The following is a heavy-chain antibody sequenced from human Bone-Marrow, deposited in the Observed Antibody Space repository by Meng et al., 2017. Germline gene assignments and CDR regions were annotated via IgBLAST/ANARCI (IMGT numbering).Heavy chain of an antibody. J-gene: IGHJ4*02. CDR2: IYHSGST. Sequence: QVAVEQARPGRGKSSGTLYLSCAVSGGSISSCDWWSWVRPPPGKGVELIGEIYHSGSTNYNPSLKSRVTISVDKSKNQFSLKLSSVTAADTAVYYCARDGTGGSSSFYYWGQGTLVTVSS. CDR1: GGSISSCDW. V-gene: IGHV4-4*02. CDR3: ARDGTGGSSSFYY. D-gene: IGHD6-13*01.